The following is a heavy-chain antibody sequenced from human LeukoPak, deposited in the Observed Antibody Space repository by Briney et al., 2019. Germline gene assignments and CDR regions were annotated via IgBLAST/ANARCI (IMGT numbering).Heavy chain of an antibody. V-gene: IGHV1-18*01. CDR3: ARGTPKGAYYFDY. Sequence: ASVKVSCKASGYTFTSYGISWVRQAPGQGLEWMGWISAYNGNTNYAQKLQGRVTITRNTSISTAYMELSSLRSEDTAVYYCARGTPKGAYYFDYWGQGTLVTVSS. CDR1: GYTFTSYG. J-gene: IGHJ4*02. CDR2: ISAYNGNT.